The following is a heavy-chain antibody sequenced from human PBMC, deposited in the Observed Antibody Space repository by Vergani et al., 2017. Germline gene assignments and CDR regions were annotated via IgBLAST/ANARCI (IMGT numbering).Heavy chain of an antibody. Sequence: QVQLVQSGAEVKKPGASVKVSCKASGYTFTSYGISWVRQAPGQGLEWMGWISAYNGNTNYAQKLQGRVIMTTDTSTSTAYMELRSLRSDDTAVYYCARSGGPVVAAPRYYDYYGMDVWGQGTTVTVSS. J-gene: IGHJ6*02. CDR1: GYTFTSYG. V-gene: IGHV1-18*01. D-gene: IGHD2-15*01. CDR2: ISAYNGNT. CDR3: ARSGGPVVAAPRYYDYYGMDV.